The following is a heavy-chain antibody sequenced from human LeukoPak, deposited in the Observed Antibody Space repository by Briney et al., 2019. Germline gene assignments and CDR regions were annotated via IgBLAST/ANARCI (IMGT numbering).Heavy chain of an antibody. Sequence: GGSLRLSCAASGFTFSSYWMSWVRQAPGKGLEWVANIKQDGSEKYYVDSVKGRFTISRDNAKNSLYLQMNSLRAEDTAVYYCARDESGATSYYFDYWGQGTLVTVSS. CDR3: ARDESGATSYYFDY. D-gene: IGHD1-26*01. CDR2: IKQDGSEK. CDR1: GFTFSSYW. J-gene: IGHJ4*02. V-gene: IGHV3-7*03.